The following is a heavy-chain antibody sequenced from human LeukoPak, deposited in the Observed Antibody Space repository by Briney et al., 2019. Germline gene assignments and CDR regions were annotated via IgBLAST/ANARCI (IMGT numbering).Heavy chain of an antibody. Sequence: GASVKVSCKVSVYRLIELSMHWVRQVPGKGLEWMGGFDPEDDETIYAQKFQGRVTMTEDRSTDTAFMELRSLRSDDTAVYYCATYGATMTPDAFDIWGQGTRVTVSS. J-gene: IGHJ3*02. D-gene: IGHD5-12*01. CDR1: VYRLIELS. V-gene: IGHV1-24*01. CDR3: ATYGATMTPDAFDI. CDR2: FDPEDDET.